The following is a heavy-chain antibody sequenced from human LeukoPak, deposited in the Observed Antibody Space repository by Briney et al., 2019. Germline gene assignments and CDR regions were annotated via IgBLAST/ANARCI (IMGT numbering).Heavy chain of an antibody. CDR3: ARGILSRGCIFTPLMTPSPMWY. CDR1: GYTFTSYY. CDR2: INPSGGST. D-gene: IGHD2-21*01. Sequence: ASVKVSCKASGYTFTSYYMHWVRQAPGQGLEWMGIINPSGGSTSYAQKFQGRVTMTRDTSTSTVYMELSSLRSEDTAVYYCARGILSRGCIFTPLMTPSPMWYWGQGTLVTVSS. J-gene: IGHJ4*02. V-gene: IGHV1-46*01.